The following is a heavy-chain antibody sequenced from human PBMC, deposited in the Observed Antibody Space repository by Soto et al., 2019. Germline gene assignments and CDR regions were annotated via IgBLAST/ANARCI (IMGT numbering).Heavy chain of an antibody. CDR2: IHSDGSSA. J-gene: IGHJ4*02. D-gene: IGHD3-10*01. Sequence: EVQLVESGGDLVQPGGSERLSCAASGFTFSSYWMHWVRQAPGEGLVWVSRIHSDGSSANYADSVKGRFTISRDNAQNTLYLQMNSLRAEDTAVYHCARGGRGSYYHDYWGQGTLVTVSS. V-gene: IGHV3-74*01. CDR1: GFTFSSYW. CDR3: ARGGRGSYYHDY.